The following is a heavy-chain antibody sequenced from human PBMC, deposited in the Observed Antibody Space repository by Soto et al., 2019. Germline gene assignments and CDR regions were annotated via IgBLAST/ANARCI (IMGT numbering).Heavy chain of an antibody. J-gene: IGHJ3*01. D-gene: IGHD2-15*01. CDR2: IWYDGSTK. Sequence: GGSLRLSCEASGFSFSNCGMHWVRQAPGKGLEWVSVIWYDGSTKYYADSVKGRFTISRDTSKNTLYLQMDSLRVEDTAVYYCARDLGRPRGSLKSDAFNVWGQGTMVTVSS. CDR3: ARDLGRPRGSLKSDAFNV. V-gene: IGHV3-33*01. CDR1: GFSFSNCG.